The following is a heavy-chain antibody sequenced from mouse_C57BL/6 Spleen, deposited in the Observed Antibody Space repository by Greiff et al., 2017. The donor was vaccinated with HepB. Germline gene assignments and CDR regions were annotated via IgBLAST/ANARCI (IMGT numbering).Heavy chain of an antibody. V-gene: IGHV5-6*01. CDR2: ISSGGSYT. CDR3: ARQNGVDGNYLDY. Sequence: EVHLVESGGDLVKPGGSLKLSCAASGFTFSSYGMSWVRQTPDKRLEWVATISSGGSYTYYPDSVKGRFTISRDNAKNTLYLQMSSLKSEDTAMYYCARQNGVDGNYLDYWGQGTTLTVSS. D-gene: IGHD2-1*01. CDR1: GFTFSSYG. J-gene: IGHJ2*01.